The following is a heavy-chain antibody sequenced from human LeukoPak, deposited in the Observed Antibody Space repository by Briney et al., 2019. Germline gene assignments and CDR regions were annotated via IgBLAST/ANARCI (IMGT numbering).Heavy chain of an antibody. CDR2: ISWNSGSI. Sequence: GGSLRLSCAASGYTFDDYAMHWVRQAPGKGLEWVSGISWNSGSIGYADSVKGRFTISRDNAKNSLYLQMNSLRAEDMALYYCAKGYCSSTSCYPFDYWGQGTLVTVSS. V-gene: IGHV3-9*03. CDR3: AKGYCSSTSCYPFDY. J-gene: IGHJ4*02. D-gene: IGHD2-2*01. CDR1: GYTFDDYA.